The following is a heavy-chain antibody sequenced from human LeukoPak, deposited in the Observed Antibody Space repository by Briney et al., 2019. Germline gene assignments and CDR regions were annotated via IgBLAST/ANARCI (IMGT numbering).Heavy chain of an antibody. D-gene: IGHD3-9*01. V-gene: IGHV3-30*04. Sequence: GRSLRLSCAASGLTFSSYAMHWVRQAPGKGLEWVAVISYDGSNKYYADSVKGRFTISRDNSKNTLYLQMNSLRAEDTAVYYCAKDAPVLRYFDWLPRGAFDIWGQGTMVTVSS. CDR1: GLTFSSYA. CDR2: ISYDGSNK. CDR3: AKDAPVLRYFDWLPRGAFDI. J-gene: IGHJ3*02.